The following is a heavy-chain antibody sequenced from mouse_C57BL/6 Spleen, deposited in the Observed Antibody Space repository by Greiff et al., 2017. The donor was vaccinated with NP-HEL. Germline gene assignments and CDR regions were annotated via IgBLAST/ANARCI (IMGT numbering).Heavy chain of an antibody. CDR2: IGPGSGST. CDR3: ARSNYGSSYVAWFAD. CDR1: GYTFTDYY. V-gene: IGHV1-77*01. J-gene: IGHJ3*01. D-gene: IGHD1-1*01. Sequence: VKLMESGAELVKPGASVKLSCKASGYTFTDYYINWVKQRPGQGLEWIGKIGPGSGSTYYNEKFKGKANLTADKSSSTAYMQLSSLTSEDSAVYFCARSNYGSSYVAWFADWGQGTLVTGSA.